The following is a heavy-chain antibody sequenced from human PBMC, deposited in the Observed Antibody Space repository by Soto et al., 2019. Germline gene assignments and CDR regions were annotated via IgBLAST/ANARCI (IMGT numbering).Heavy chain of an antibody. CDR2: ISSTTNYI. CDR1: GFTFTRYS. CDR3: ARESEDLTSNFDY. V-gene: IGHV3-21*01. J-gene: IGHJ4*02. Sequence: EVQLVESGGGLVKPGGSLRLSCAASGFTFTRYSMNWVRKAPGKGLEWVSSISSTTNYIYYADSMKGRFTVSIDNAKNSVYLDMNSLSAEDPAVYYCARESEDLTSNFDYWGQGTLVSVSS.